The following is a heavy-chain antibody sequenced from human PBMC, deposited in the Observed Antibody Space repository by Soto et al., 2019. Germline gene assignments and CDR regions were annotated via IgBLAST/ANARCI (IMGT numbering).Heavy chain of an antibody. Sequence: PSETLSLTCAVYGGSFSGHYWSWIRQPPGKGLEWIGEINHSGSTNYNPSLKSRVTISVDTSKNQFSLKLSSVTAADTAVYYCARFNIAIDAFDIWGQGTMVTVSS. V-gene: IGHV4-34*01. CDR2: INHSGST. CDR3: ARFNIAIDAFDI. D-gene: IGHD2-21*01. J-gene: IGHJ3*02. CDR1: GGSFSGHY.